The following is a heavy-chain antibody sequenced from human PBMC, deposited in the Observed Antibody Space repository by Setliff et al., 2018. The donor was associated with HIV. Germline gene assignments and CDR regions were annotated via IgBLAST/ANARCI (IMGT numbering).Heavy chain of an antibody. V-gene: IGHV4-34*01. CDR3: ARGVRDNSGWSSYYFDY. J-gene: IGHJ4*02. D-gene: IGHD6-19*01. CDR1: GGSFSDYY. Sequence: SETLSLTCAVYGGSFSDYYWSWIRQPPGKGLEWIGDINHSGRTNYNPSLESRVTTSVDTSKKQFSLRLTSVTAADTAVYYCARGVRDNSGWSSYYFDYWGQGTLVTVSS. CDR2: INHSGRT.